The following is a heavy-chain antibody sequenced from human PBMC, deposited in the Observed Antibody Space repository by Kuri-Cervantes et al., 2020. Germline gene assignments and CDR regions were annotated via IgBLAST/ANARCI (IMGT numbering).Heavy chain of an antibody. CDR3: ARDGSSWYHWFDP. CDR2: INHSGST. D-gene: IGHD6-13*01. V-gene: IGHV4-34*01. Sequence: SETLSLTCAVYGGYFSGYYWSWIRQPPGKGLEWIGEINHSGSTNYNPSLKSRVTISVDTSKNQFSLKLSSVTAADTAVYYCARDGSSWYHWFDPWGQGTLVTVSS. J-gene: IGHJ5*02. CDR1: GGYFSGYY.